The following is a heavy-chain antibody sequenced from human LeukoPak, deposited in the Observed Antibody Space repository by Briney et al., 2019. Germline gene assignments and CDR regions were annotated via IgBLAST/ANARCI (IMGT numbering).Heavy chain of an antibody. D-gene: IGHD2-21*02. CDR1: GYTFNNYG. J-gene: IGHJ1*01. V-gene: IGHV1-18*01. CDR3: ARDSADCSDNDCYSAEYFHH. Sequence: GASVKVSCKGSGYTFNNYGISWVRQAPGQGLEWMGRISAYNGNINYAQKVQGRVTMTTDTSTSTTYMELRSLRSDDTAVYYCARDSADCSDNDCYSAEYFHHWGQGTLVTVSS. CDR2: ISAYNGNI.